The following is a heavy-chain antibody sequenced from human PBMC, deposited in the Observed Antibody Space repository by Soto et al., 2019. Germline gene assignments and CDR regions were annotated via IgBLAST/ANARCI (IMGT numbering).Heavy chain of an antibody. V-gene: IGHV6-1*01. CDR1: GESVSTSSAT. CDR3: VSQHYYDSSGYYVVY. Sequence: TQTLSLTCAISGESVSTSSATWDWIRQSPSRGLEWLGRTYYRSKWYHDYAVSVKGRITINADTSKNQFSLKLSSVTAADTAVYYCVSQHYYDSSGYYVVYWGQGTLVTVSS. D-gene: IGHD3-22*01. J-gene: IGHJ4*02. CDR2: TYYRSKWYH.